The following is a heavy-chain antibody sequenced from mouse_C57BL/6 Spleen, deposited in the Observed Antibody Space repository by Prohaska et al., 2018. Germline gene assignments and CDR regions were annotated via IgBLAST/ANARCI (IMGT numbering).Heavy chain of an antibody. V-gene: IGHV1-69*01. CDR2: IDPSDSYT. CDR3: ARTGWDEGDY. Sequence: QVQLQQPGAELVMPGASVKLSCKASGYTFTSYWMHWVKQRPGQGLEWIGEIDPSDSYTNYNQKFKGKATLTVDKSSSTAYMQLSSLTSEDSAVYYCARTGWDEGDYWGQGTTLTVSS. CDR1: GYTFTSYW. J-gene: IGHJ2*01. D-gene: IGHD4-1*01.